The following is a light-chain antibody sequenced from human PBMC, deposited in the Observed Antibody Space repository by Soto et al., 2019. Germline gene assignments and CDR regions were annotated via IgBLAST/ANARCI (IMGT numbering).Light chain of an antibody. V-gene: IGKV3-15*01. CDR3: QQFNNWPRT. J-gene: IGKJ1*01. CDR1: QSVSTN. Sequence: EILLTQSPATLSVSPGERGTLSCRASQSVSTNLAWYQQTPGQTPRILIYGASTRDTGVPARFSESGSGTECTLTISRLRSEDFSVYYCQQFNNWPRTFGQGTKVDIK. CDR2: GAS.